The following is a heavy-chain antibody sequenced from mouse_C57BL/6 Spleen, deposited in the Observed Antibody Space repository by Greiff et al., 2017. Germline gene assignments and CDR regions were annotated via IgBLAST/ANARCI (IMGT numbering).Heavy chain of an antibody. CDR1: GFTFSSYA. J-gene: IGHJ3*01. Sequence: EVQGVESGGGLVKPGGSLKLSCAASGFTFSSYAMSWVRQTPEKRLEWVATISDGGSYTYYPDNVKGRFTISRDNAKNNLYLQMSHLKSEDTAMYDGAGGGYYGSRGAWFAYWGQGTLVTVSA. CDR3: AGGGYYGSRGAWFAY. V-gene: IGHV5-4*01. CDR2: ISDGGSYT. D-gene: IGHD1-1*01.